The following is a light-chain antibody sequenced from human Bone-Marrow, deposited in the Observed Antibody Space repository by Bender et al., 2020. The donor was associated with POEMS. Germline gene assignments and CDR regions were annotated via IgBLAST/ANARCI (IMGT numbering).Light chain of an antibody. CDR3: QSYDNSLGGWV. Sequence: VLTQPPSMSVSPGQTARITCSGDALPKQYAYWYQQKPGQAPVLVIKKDNERPSGIPERFSGSKSGTSASLAITGLQAEDEGDYYCQSYDNSLGGWVFGGGTKLTVL. J-gene: IGLJ3*02. CDR1: ALPKQY. V-gene: IGLV3-25*02. CDR2: KDN.